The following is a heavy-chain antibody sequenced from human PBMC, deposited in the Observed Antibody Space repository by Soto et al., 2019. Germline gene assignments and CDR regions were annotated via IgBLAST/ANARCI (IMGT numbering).Heavy chain of an antibody. D-gene: IGHD1-1*01. CDR3: ARRNWNPSPFDC. J-gene: IGHJ4*02. V-gene: IGHV3-30-3*01. CDR2: ISYDGSNR. Sequence: PGGSLRLSCAASGFTFSSYAMHWVRQAPGKGLEWVAVISYDGSNRYYADSVKGRFTISRDNSKNTLYLQMNSLRAEDTAVYYCARRNWNPSPFDCWGQGTLVTVSS. CDR1: GFTFSSYA.